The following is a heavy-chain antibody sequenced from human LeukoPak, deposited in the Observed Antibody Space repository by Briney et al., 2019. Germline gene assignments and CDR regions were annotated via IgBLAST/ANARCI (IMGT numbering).Heavy chain of an antibody. V-gene: IGHV4-59*08. CDR1: GGSISSYY. CDR3: ARQWGLAVDY. J-gene: IGHJ4*02. Sequence: SSETLSLTCTVSGGSISSYYWSWIRQPPGKGLEWIGYIYYSGSTNYNPSLKSRVTISVDTSKNQFSLKLSSVTAADTAVYYCARQWGLAVDYWGQGTLVTVSS. D-gene: IGHD3-16*01. CDR2: IYYSGST.